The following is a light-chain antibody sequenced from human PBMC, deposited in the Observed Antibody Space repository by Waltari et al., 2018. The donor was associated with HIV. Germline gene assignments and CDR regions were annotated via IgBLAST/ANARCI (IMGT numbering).Light chain of an antibody. CDR2: GAS. CDR3: QQSYSSLWT. V-gene: IGKV1-39*01. J-gene: IGKJ1*01. Sequence: DIRMTQSPSSLSASIGDRVTITCRASQYISTYLNWYQHKPGKAPNVLIYGASTLQSGVPSRFSGSGSGTDFTLTISSLQPEDFAIYYCQQSYSSLWTFGQGTKVDIK. CDR1: QYISTY.